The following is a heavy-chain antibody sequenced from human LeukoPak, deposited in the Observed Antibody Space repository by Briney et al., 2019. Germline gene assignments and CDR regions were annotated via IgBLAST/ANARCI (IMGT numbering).Heavy chain of an antibody. D-gene: IGHD3-10*01. CDR3: ARDRAGYGMDV. Sequence: GGSLRLSCAASGFAFSSYAMSWVRQPPGKGLEWVSVISRRDDYTYYADSVKGRFTISRDNSKNTLYLQMNSLRAEDTAVYYCARDRAGYGMDVWGQGTTVTVSS. J-gene: IGHJ6*02. CDR2: ISRRDDYT. V-gene: IGHV3-23*01. CDR1: GFAFSSYA.